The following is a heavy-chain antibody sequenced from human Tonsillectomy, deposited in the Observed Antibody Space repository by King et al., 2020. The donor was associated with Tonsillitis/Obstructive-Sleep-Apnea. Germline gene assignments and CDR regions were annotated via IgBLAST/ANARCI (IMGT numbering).Heavy chain of an antibody. V-gene: IGHV3-64*01. D-gene: IGHD2-2*01. CDR2: ISTHGGST. J-gene: IGHJ4*02. Sequence: VQLVESGGGLVQPGGSLRLSCAASGFTFSSYAMHWVRQGPGKGLEYVSAISTHGGSTYYASSVKGRFTISRDNSKNTLFLQMGSLRAEDMAIYYCARANCSTTSCLNDYWGQGTLVTVSS. CDR3: ARANCSTTSCLNDY. CDR1: GFTFSSYA.